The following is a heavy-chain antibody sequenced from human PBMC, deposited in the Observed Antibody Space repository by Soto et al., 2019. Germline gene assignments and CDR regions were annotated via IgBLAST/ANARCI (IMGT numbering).Heavy chain of an antibody. CDR1: GDSVSSNSAA. D-gene: IGHD6-19*01. CDR2: TYYRSKWYN. V-gene: IGHV6-1*01. J-gene: IGHJ6*02. CDR3: ARGGIAVAGTIVNYYGMDV. Sequence: KQSQTLSLTCAISGDSVSSNSAAWNWIRQSPSRGLEWLGRTYYRSKWYNDYAVSVKSRITINPDTSKNQFSLQLNSVTPEDTAVYYCARGGIAVAGTIVNYYGMDVWGQGTTVTVSS.